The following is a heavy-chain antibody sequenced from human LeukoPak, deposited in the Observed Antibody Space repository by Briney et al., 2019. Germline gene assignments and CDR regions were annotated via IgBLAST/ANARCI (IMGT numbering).Heavy chain of an antibody. D-gene: IGHD3-16*02. V-gene: IGHV4-34*01. CDR1: GGSFSGYY. CDR3: ARGRGVWGSYRPNWFDP. CDR2: INHSGST. Sequence: SETLSLTCAVYGGSFSGYYWSWIRQPPVKGLEWIGEINHSGSTNYNPTLKSRVTISVDTSKNQFSLKLSSVTAADTAVYYCARGRGVWGSYRPNWFDPWGQGILVTVSS. J-gene: IGHJ5*02.